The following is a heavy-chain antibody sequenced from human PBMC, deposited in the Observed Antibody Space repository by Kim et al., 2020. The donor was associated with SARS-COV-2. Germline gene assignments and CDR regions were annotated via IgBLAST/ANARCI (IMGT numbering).Heavy chain of an antibody. Sequence: GGSLRLSCAASGFTFDDYAMHWVRQAPGKGLEWVSLISGDGGSTYYADSVKGRFTISRDNSKNSLYLQMNSLRTEDTALYYCAKDIQAPSGSYYSGYYYGMDVWGHGTTVTVSS. CDR2: ISGDGGST. V-gene: IGHV3-43*02. CDR1: GFTFDDYA. D-gene: IGHD1-26*01. CDR3: AKDIQAPSGSYYSGYYYGMDV. J-gene: IGHJ6*02.